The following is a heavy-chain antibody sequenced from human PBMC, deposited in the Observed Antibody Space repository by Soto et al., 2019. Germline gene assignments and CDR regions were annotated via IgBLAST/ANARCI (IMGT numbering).Heavy chain of an antibody. J-gene: IGHJ5*02. CDR1: GFSLRTSGVG. V-gene: IGHV2-5*02. CDR3: AHRACSGGTCNHWFAP. CDR2: IYWDDDK. D-gene: IGHD2-15*01. Sequence: TLVNPTQTLTLTGTVSGFSLRTSGVGVGWIRQPAGKAVEWLALIYWDDDKRYSPSLKSRLTITKDTSKNPVVLTITNMDPADTAPYYRAHRACSGGTCNHWFAPWGQGPLAPASS.